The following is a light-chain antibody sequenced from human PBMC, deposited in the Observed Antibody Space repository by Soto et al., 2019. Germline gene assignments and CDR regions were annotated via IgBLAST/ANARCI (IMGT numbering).Light chain of an antibody. V-gene: IGKV3-11*01. Sequence: EIVLTQSPGTLSLSPGERATLSCRASQSVTSSLVWYQQKAGQAPRLLIYDASNRATGIPARFSGSGSWTDFTLTISSLEPEDSAVYYCQHRSTWPRTFGGGTKVEIK. CDR2: DAS. J-gene: IGKJ4*01. CDR1: QSVTSS. CDR3: QHRSTWPRT.